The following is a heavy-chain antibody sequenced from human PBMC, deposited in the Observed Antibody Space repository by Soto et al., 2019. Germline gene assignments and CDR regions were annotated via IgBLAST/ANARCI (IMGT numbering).Heavy chain of an antibody. CDR2: ISGSGGST. D-gene: IGHD3-10*01. CDR3: ANVGNILLWFGY. V-gene: IGHV3-23*01. CDR1: GFTFSNYW. Sequence: GGSLRLSCAASGFTFSNYWMHWVRQAPGKGLEWVSAISGSGGSTYYADSVKGRFTIFRDNSKNTLYLQMNSLRAEDTAVYYCANVGNILLWFGYWGQGTLVTVSS. J-gene: IGHJ4*02.